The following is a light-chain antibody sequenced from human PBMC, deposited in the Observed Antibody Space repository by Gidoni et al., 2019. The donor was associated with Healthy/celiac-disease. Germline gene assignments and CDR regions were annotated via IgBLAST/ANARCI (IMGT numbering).Light chain of an antibody. Sequence: DIQMTKSPSSLSASVGDRVTITCRASQSIRSYLNWYQQKPGKAPKLLIYAASSLQSGVPSRFSGSRSGTDFTLTISSLQPEDFATYYCQQSYSTPPTFGQGTKVEIK. CDR1: QSIRSY. J-gene: IGKJ1*01. CDR2: AAS. CDR3: QQSYSTPPT. V-gene: IGKV1-39*01.